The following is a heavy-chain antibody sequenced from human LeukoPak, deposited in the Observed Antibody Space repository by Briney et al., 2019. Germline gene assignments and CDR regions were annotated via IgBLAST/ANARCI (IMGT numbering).Heavy chain of an antibody. CDR1: GYTFTSYG. CDR2: ISAYNGNT. CDR3: ARWDVVYGMDV. V-gene: IGHV1-18*04. J-gene: IGHJ6*04. D-gene: IGHD1-26*01. Sequence: ASVKVTCKASGYTFTSYGISWMRKAPGQGLERMGWISAYNGNTNYAQKLQGRVTMTTDTSTSTAYMELRSLRFDDTAVYYCARWDVVYGMDVWGKGTTVTVSS.